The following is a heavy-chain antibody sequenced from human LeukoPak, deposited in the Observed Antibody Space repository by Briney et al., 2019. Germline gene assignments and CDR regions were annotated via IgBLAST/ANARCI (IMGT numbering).Heavy chain of an antibody. CDR2: IIPILGIA. J-gene: IGHJ4*02. CDR3: ASGGWLQLEGYFDY. CDR1: GYTFTSYY. V-gene: IGHV1-69*02. D-gene: IGHD5-24*01. Sequence: WASVKVSCKASGYTFTSYYMHWVRQAPGQGLEWMGRIIPILGIANYAQKFQGRVTITADKSTSTAYMELSSLRSEDAAVYYCASGGWLQLEGYFDYWGQGTLVTVSS.